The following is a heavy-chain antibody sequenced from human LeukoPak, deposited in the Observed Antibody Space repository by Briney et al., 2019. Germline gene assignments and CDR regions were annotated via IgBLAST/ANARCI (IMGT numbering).Heavy chain of an antibody. V-gene: IGHV4-34*01. D-gene: IGHD3-3*01. CDR1: GGSFSGYY. J-gene: IGHJ6*02. CDR3: ARDVIGGFWSGYPYYYYYGMDV. CDR2: INHSGST. Sequence: PSETLSLTCAVYGGSFSGYYWSWIRQPPGKGLEWIGEINHSGSTNYNPSLKSRVTISVDTSKNQFSLKLSSVTAADTAVYYCARDVIGGFWSGYPYYYYYGMDVWGQGTTVTVSS.